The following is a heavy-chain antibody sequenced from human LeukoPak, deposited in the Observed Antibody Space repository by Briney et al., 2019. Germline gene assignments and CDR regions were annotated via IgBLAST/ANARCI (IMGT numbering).Heavy chain of an antibody. D-gene: IGHD3-3*01. CDR3: ARAFRAGFWSDEYFQH. CDR2: IYYSGST. Sequence: SETLSLTCNVSGDSISSSYYYWGWIRQPPGKGLEWIGYIYYSGSTNYNPSLKSRVTISVDTSKNQFSLKLSSVTAADTAVYYCARAFRAGFWSDEYFQHWGQGTLVTVSS. J-gene: IGHJ1*01. CDR1: GDSISSSYYY. V-gene: IGHV4-61*05.